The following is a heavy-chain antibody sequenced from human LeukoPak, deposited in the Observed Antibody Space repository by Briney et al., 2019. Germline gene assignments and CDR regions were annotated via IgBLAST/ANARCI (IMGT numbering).Heavy chain of an antibody. D-gene: IGHD6-19*01. V-gene: IGHV3-23*01. CDR1: GFTFSSYA. Sequence: GGSLRLSCAASGFTFSSYAMSWVRQAPGKGLEWVSAISGSGGSTYYADSVKGRFTISRDNSKNTLYLQMNSLRAEDTAVYYCAKDLQSSGWYYYFDYWGQGTLVTVSS. CDR2: ISGSGGST. CDR3: AKDLQSSGWYYYFDY. J-gene: IGHJ4*02.